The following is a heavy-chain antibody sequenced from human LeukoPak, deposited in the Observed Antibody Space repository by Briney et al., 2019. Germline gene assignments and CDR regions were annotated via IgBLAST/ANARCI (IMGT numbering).Heavy chain of an antibody. D-gene: IGHD3-22*01. Sequence: GGALRLSRVASRFSLSTYSMNWVRQAPWKGLEGVSYISSRSSSIYYADSVKGRFTISRDNAKNSLYLQMNSLRAEDTAVYYCARDDYYNDSSGSRGDAFDIWGQGTMVTVSS. V-gene: IGHV3-48*01. CDR3: ARDDYYNDSSGSRGDAFDI. J-gene: IGHJ3*02. CDR1: RFSLSTYS. CDR2: ISSRSSSI.